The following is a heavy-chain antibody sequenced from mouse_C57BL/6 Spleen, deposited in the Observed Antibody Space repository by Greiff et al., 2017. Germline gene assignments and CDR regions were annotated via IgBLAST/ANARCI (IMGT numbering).Heavy chain of an antibody. CDR3: ARERAFDTTDMDY. CDR2: ISYDGSN. J-gene: IGHJ4*01. V-gene: IGHV3-6*01. Sequence: EVQVVESGPGLVKPSQSLSLTCSATGYSITSGYYWNWIRQFPGNKLEWMGYISYDGSNNYNPSLKNRISITRDTSTNQFFLKLKSVTTEDTATYYCARERAFDTTDMDYWGQGTSVTVSS. CDR1: GYSITSGYY. D-gene: IGHD1-1*01.